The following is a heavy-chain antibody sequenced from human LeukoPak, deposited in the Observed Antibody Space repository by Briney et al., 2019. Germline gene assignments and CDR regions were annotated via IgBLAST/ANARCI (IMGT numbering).Heavy chain of an antibody. Sequence: SGTLSLTCAVSGGSISSSNWWSWVRQPPGKGLEWIGEINHSGSTNYNTSLKSGVTISADTHKNQFSLKLSSVTAADTAVYYCARGRGIAARLGVPPRKNLKFDYWGQGTLVTVSS. D-gene: IGHD6-6*01. CDR3: ARGRGIAARLGVPPRKNLKFDY. CDR1: GGSISSSNW. J-gene: IGHJ4*02. CDR2: INHSGST. V-gene: IGHV4-4*02.